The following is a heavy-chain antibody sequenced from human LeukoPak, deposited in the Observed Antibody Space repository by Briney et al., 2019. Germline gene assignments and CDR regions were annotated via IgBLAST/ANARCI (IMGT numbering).Heavy chain of an antibody. D-gene: IGHD4-11*01. V-gene: IGHV3-23*01. CDR2: ISGSGGST. J-gene: IGHJ4*02. CDR3: AKEYSNYVLVDY. Sequence: GGSLRLSCAASGFTFSSYAMSWVRQAPGKGLEWVSAISGSGGSTYYADSVKGRFTISRDNTKNTLYLHMNSLRAEDTAVYYCAKEYSNYVLVDYWGQGTLVTVSS. CDR1: GFTFSSYA.